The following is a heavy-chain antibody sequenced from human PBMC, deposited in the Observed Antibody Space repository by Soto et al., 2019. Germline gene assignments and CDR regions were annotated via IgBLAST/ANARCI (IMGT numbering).Heavy chain of an antibody. CDR3: ASGYSVPLNYYYYYCGMDV. V-gene: IGHV4-39*01. D-gene: IGHD2-15*01. CDR1: GGSISSSSYY. Sequence: PSETLSLTCTVSGGSISSSSYYWGWIRQPPGKGLEWIGSIYYSGSTYYNPSLKSRVTISVDTSKNQFSLKLSSVTAADTAVYYCASGYSVPLNYYYYYCGMDVWGQGTTVTGSS. J-gene: IGHJ6*02. CDR2: IYYSGST.